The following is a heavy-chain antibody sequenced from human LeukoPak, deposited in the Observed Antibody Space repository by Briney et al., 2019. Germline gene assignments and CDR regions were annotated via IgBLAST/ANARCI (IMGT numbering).Heavy chain of an antibody. Sequence: GGSLRLSCAASGSTFSTCAMTWVRQAPGKGLEWVSSILGTDLSTYYTDSVKGRFTISRDNSKNTLYLQMNSLRAEDTAVYYCAKYCIKPPGKHSFDYWGQGILVTVSP. J-gene: IGHJ4*02. V-gene: IGHV3-23*01. CDR3: AKYCIKPPGKHSFDY. CDR1: GSTFSTCA. D-gene: IGHD2-15*01. CDR2: ILGTDLST.